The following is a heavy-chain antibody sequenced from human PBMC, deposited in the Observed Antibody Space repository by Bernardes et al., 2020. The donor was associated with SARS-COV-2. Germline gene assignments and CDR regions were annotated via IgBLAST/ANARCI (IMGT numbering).Heavy chain of an antibody. CDR1: GYTLTALS. J-gene: IGHJ6*02. V-gene: IGHV1-24*01. CDR2: FDPEDGET. CDR3: ATTPPYCSGGSCYYYGMDV. D-gene: IGHD2-15*01. Sequence: ASGKVSCKVSGYTLTALSMPWVRQAPGQGLEWMGGFDPEDGETIYAQKFQGRVTMTEDTSTDTAYMELSSLRSEDTAVYYCATTPPYCSGGSCYYYGMDVWGQGTTVTVS.